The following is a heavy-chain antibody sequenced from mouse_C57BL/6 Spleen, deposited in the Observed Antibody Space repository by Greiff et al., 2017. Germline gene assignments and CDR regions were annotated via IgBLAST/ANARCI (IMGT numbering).Heavy chain of an antibody. CDR2: INPNNGGT. J-gene: IGHJ2*01. D-gene: IGHD2-1*01. CDR1: GYTFTDYN. V-gene: IGHV1-22*01. CDR3: AREGVLLWDY. Sequence: VQLKESGPELVKPGASVKMSCKASGYTFTDYNMHWVKQSHGKSLEWIGYINPNNGGTSYNQKFKGKATLTVNKSSSTAYMELRSLTSEDSAVYYCAREGVLLWDYWGQGTTLTVSS.